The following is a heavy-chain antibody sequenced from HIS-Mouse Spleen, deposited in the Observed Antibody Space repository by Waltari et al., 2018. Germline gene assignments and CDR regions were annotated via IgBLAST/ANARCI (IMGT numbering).Heavy chain of an antibody. J-gene: IGHJ3*02. V-gene: IGHV4-34*01. CDR1: GGSFSCYY. D-gene: IGHD2-8*01. Sequence: QVQLQQWGAGLLKPSETLSLTCAVYGGSFSCYYWSWLLQPPAKGLEWIGEINHSGSTNYNPSLKSRVTISVDTSKNQFSLKLSSVTAADTAVYYCARARPRYCTNGVCSDAFDIWGQGTMVTVSS. CDR3: ARARPRYCTNGVCSDAFDI. CDR2: INHSGST.